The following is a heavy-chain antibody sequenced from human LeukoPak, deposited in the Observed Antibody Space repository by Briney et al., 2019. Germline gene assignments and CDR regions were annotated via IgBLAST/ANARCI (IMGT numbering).Heavy chain of an antibody. D-gene: IGHD4/OR15-4a*01. Sequence: PSETLSLTCAVYGGSFSGYYWSWIRQPPGKGLEWIGEINHSGSTNYNPSLKSRVTISVDTSKSLLSLRLNSVTAADTAVYYCARGSNGLDPWGQGTLVTVSS. J-gene: IGHJ5*02. CDR2: INHSGST. V-gene: IGHV4-34*01. CDR3: ARGSNGLDP. CDR1: GGSFSGYY.